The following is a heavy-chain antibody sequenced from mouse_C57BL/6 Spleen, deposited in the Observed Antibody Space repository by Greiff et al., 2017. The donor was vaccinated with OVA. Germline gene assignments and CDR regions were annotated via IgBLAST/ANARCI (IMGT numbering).Heavy chain of an antibody. D-gene: IGHD2-5*01. Sequence: EVKVVESGGGLVKPGGSLKLSCAASGFTFSSYAMSWVRQTPAKRLAWVATISDGGSYTYYPDNVQGRFTISRDNAKNNLYLQMSHLKYYDTAMYYCARGYSNYDAMDYWGQGTSVTVSS. CDR2: ISDGGSYT. CDR1: GFTFSSYA. J-gene: IGHJ4*01. CDR3: ARGYSNYDAMDY. V-gene: IGHV5-4*03.